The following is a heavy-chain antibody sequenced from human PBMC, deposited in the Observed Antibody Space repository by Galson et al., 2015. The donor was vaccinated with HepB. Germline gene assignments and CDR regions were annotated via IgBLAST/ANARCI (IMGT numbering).Heavy chain of an antibody. CDR1: GFTFSYFL. D-gene: IGHD6-19*01. CDR3: AKGVPRYTSGWYLGGVAYFGH. CDR2: IHPSGGRT. Sequence: SLRLSCAASGFTFSYFLMNWVRQAPGKGLEWVSGIHPSGGRTYYADSVKGRFTISRDNSKNTLYLQINSLRAEDTAVYYCAKGVPRYTSGWYLGGVAYFGHWGQGALVAVSS. J-gene: IGHJ4*02. V-gene: IGHV3-23*01.